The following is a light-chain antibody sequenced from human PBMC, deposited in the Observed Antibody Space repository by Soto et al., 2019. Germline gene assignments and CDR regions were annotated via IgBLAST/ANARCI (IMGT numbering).Light chain of an antibody. V-gene: IGLV2-23*02. Sequence: QSALTQPASVSGSPGQSITISCTGTSSDVGSYNLVSWYQQHPGKAPELMIYEVSKRPSGVSNRFSGSKSGNTASLTISGLQAEDEADYYCCSYAGSSTFNVVFGGGTKVTVL. CDR1: SSDVGSYNL. CDR2: EVS. J-gene: IGLJ2*01. CDR3: CSYAGSSTFNVV.